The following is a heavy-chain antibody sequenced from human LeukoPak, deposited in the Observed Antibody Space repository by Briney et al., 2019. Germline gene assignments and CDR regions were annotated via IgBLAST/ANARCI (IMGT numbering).Heavy chain of an antibody. CDR3: AKGKSQYSSSSMDY. V-gene: IGHV3-23*01. Sequence: RGSLRLSCTASGYTFSNCAMPWVRQAPGKGLEWVSSISGSGASTYYTDSVKGRFTISRDNSKNTLYLQMNSLRAEDTAVYYCAKGKSQYSSSSMDYGGQGTLVTVSS. J-gene: IGHJ4*02. D-gene: IGHD6-13*01. CDR2: ISGSGAST. CDR1: GYTFSNCA.